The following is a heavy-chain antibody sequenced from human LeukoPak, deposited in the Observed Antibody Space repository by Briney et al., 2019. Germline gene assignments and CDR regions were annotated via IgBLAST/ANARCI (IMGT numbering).Heavy chain of an antibody. CDR3: ARILVGATSPLFDY. V-gene: IGHV4-39*07. Sequence: SETLSLTCTVSGGSISSSSYYWGWIRQPPGKGLEWIGSINYSGSTYYNVSLKSRVTISVDTSKNQFSLKLSSVTAADTAVYYCARILVGATSPLFDYWGQGTLVTVSS. J-gene: IGHJ4*02. CDR1: GGSISSSSYY. CDR2: INYSGST. D-gene: IGHD1-26*01.